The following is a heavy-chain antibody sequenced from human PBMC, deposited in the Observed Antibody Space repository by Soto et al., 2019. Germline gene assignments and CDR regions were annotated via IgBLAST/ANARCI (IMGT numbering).Heavy chain of an antibody. CDR2: ISGSGGST. CDR1: EFTFSSYS. J-gene: IGHJ4*02. D-gene: IGHD5-12*01. Sequence: PGVSLXLSFAASEFTFSSYSMSWVRQAPGKGLEWVSAISGSGGSTYYADSVKGRFTISRDNSKNTLYLQMNSLRAEDTAVYYCAKAEMATTYFDYWGQGTLVTVSS. V-gene: IGHV3-23*01. CDR3: AKAEMATTYFDY.